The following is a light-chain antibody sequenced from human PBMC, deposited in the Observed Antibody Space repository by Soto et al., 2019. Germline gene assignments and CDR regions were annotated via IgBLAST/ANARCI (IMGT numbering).Light chain of an antibody. CDR1: SSDVV. CDR3: CSSAGGFTWV. Sequence: QSALTQPRSVSGSPGQSVTISCTGTSSDVVSWYQQHPGKAPKLIIYYVSQRPSGVPDRFSGSKSGNTASLTISGLQAGDEADYYCCSSAGGFTWVFGGGTKVTVL. V-gene: IGLV2-11*01. CDR2: YVS. J-gene: IGLJ3*02.